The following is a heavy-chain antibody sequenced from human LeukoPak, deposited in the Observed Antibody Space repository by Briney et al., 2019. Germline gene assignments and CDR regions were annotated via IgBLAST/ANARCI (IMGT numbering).Heavy chain of an antibody. CDR3: ARTGKEDGTVDY. D-gene: IGHD1-1*01. Sequence: SETLSLTCAVYGGSFSGYYWSWIRQPPGKGLEWIGEINHSGSTNYNPSLKSRVTISVDTSKNQFSLKLSSVTAADTAVYYCARTGKEDGTVDYWGQGTLVTVSS. CDR2: INHSGST. CDR1: GGSFSGYY. J-gene: IGHJ4*02. V-gene: IGHV4-34*01.